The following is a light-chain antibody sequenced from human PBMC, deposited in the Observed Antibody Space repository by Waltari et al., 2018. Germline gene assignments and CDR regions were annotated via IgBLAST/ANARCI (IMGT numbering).Light chain of an antibody. CDR1: HGISNY. Sequence: IQLTQSPSSLSASVGDRVTITCRGSHGISNYLAWYQQKPGKAPKLLIYAASTLQSGVPSRFSGSGSGTDFTLTISSLQPEDFATYYCQQLNSYQWTFGQGTKVEIK. CDR3: QQLNSYQWT. J-gene: IGKJ1*01. V-gene: IGKV1-9*01. CDR2: AAS.